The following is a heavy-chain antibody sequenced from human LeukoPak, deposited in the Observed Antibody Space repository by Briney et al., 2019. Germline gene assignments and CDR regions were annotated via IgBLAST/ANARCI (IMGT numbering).Heavy chain of an antibody. V-gene: IGHV5-51*01. CDR2: IYPGDSDT. D-gene: IGHD2-2*01. CDR3: ARYQLLPRNWFDP. J-gene: IGHJ5*02. CDR1: GYSFTSYW. Sequence: HGESLKISCKGSGYSFTSYWIGWVRQLPGKGLEWMGIIYPGDSDTRYSPSFQGQVTISADKSISTAYLQWSNLKASDTAMYYCARYQLLPRNWFDPWGQGTLVTVSS.